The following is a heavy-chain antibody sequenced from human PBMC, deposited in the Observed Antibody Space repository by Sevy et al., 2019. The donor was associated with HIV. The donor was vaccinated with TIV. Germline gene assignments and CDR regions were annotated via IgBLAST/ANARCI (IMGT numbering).Heavy chain of an antibody. J-gene: IGHJ4*02. V-gene: IGHV1-24*01. CDR3: ATTKDYYESSGSPFDY. D-gene: IGHD3-22*01. CDR2: YDPEDDKR. Sequence: ASMKVSCKVSGKTLTQLSMHWVRQAPGKGLEWMGSYDPEDDKRIYAQKFQGRVTMTEDTSTDTAYMELRILRSEDTAVYYCATTKDYYESSGSPFDYWGRGTLVTVSS. CDR1: GKTLTQLS.